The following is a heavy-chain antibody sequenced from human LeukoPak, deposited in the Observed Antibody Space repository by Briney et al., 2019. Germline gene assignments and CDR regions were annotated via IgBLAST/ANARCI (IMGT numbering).Heavy chain of an antibody. J-gene: IGHJ4*02. V-gene: IGHV3-15*01. D-gene: IGHD3-16*01. CDR1: GFSFSNAW. CDR3: WGGFDR. Sequence: SPGGSLRLSCAASGFSFSNAWLSWVRQAPGKGLEWVGQIKSRADGGTTDYAAPLKGGFSISRDDSKNTLFLQMNSLKTEDTAVYYCWGGFDRWGQGTLVTISS. CDR2: IKSRADGGTT.